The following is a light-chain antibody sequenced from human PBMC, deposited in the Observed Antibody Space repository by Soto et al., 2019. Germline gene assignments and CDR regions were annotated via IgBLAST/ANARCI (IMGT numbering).Light chain of an antibody. CDR2: GNS. CDR1: SSNIGAGYD. V-gene: IGLV1-40*01. J-gene: IGLJ1*01. Sequence: QSVLTQPPSVSGAPGQRVTTSCTGSSSNIGAGYDVHWYQQLPGTAPKPLIYGNSNRPSGVPDRFSGSKSGTSATLVITGLQAEDEADYCCQSYDNSLSGYVFGTGTKVTV. CDR3: QSYDNSLSGYV.